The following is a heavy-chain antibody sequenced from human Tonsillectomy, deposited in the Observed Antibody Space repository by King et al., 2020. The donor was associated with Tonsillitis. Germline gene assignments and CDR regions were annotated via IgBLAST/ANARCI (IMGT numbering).Heavy chain of an antibody. Sequence: HVQLQQWGAGLLKPSETLSLTCAVYGGSFSGYYWSWIRQPPGKGLEWIGEINHSGSTNYNPSLKSRVTISVDTSKKQFSPKLSSVTAADTAVYYCARVDIVVVPAALSYFDLWGRGTLVTVSS. CDR3: ARVDIVVVPAALSYFDL. CDR2: INHSGST. V-gene: IGHV4-34*01. CDR1: GGSFSGYY. D-gene: IGHD2-2*01. J-gene: IGHJ2*01.